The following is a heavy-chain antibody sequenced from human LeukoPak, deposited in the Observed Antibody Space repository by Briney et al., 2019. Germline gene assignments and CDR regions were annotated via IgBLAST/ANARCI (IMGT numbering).Heavy chain of an antibody. CDR1: GFTFSSYA. CDR2: INCNGGST. V-gene: IGHV3-20*03. CDR3: AQGYYYAGDAFDI. D-gene: IGHD3-10*01. J-gene: IGHJ3*02. Sequence: GGSLRRSSAASGFTFSSYAMSWVPQAPGKGLEWVSGINCNGGSTAYAYPVKVRFTIYRENAKNSLYMQMNSLRAEETALYCCAQGYYYAGDAFDIWGQGTMVTVSS.